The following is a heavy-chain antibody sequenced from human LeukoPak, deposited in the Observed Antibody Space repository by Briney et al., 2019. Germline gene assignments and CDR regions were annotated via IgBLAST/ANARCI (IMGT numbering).Heavy chain of an antibody. CDR2: MKQDGSVE. Sequence: GGSLRLSCAASGFTFSSYWMSWVRQAPGKGLEWVANMKQDGSVEYYVVSVKGRFTISRDNAKESLYLQMNSLRAEDTAVYYCARIGYSSSSFDFWGQGTLVTVSS. D-gene: IGHD6-6*01. J-gene: IGHJ4*02. CDR3: ARIGYSSSSFDF. CDR1: GFTFSSYW. V-gene: IGHV3-7*05.